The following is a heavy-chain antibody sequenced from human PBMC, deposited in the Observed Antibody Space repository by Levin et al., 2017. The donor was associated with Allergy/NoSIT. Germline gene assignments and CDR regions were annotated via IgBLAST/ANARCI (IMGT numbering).Heavy chain of an antibody. V-gene: IGHV1-8*01. CDR2: MNPNSGNT. CDR3: ARVSRGYCSGGSCYTWGNWFDP. D-gene: IGHD2-15*01. CDR1: GYTFTSYD. J-gene: IGHJ5*02. Sequence: ASVKVSCKASGYTFTSYDINWVRQATGQGLEWMGWMNPNSGNTGYAQKFQGRVTMTRNTSISTAYMELSSLRSEDTAVYYCARVSRGYCSGGSCYTWGNWFDPWGQGTLVTVSS.